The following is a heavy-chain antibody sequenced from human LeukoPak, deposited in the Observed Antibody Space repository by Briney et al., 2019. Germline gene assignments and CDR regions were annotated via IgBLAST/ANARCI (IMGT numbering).Heavy chain of an antibody. CDR2: ISGNDAST. D-gene: IGHD3-10*01. V-gene: IGHV3-23*01. CDR3: AKGLYFGELLSPCDF. Sequence: SGGSLRLSCAASGFTCSSYAMTWVRQAPGKGLEWVSVISGNDASTYYADSVKGRFTISRDNSNNTLYLQMNSLRAEDTAVYYCAKGLYFGELLSPCDFWGQGTLVTVSS. CDR1: GFTCSSYA. J-gene: IGHJ4*02.